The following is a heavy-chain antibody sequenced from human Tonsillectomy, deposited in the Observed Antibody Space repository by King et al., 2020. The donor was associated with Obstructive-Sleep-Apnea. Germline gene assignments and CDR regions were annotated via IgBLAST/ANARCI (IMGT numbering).Heavy chain of an antibody. CDR1: GFIFSNYA. CDR2: ISTDGNNK. Sequence: VQLVESGGGVVQPVRSLRLSCGASGFIFSNYAMHWVRQAPGKGLEWVAVISTDGNNKYYADSVRGRFTISRDNSKNTLYLQMDSLRAEDTAVYYCARGKWELHFDCWGQGTLVTVSS. J-gene: IGHJ5*01. D-gene: IGHD1-26*01. CDR3: ARGKWELHFDC. V-gene: IGHV3-30*04.